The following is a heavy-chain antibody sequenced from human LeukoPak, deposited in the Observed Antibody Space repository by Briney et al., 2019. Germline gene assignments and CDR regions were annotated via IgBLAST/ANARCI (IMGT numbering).Heavy chain of an antibody. D-gene: IGHD3-3*01. CDR3: AKERVYDFWSGYYILFGGMDV. J-gene: IGHJ6*02. V-gene: IGHV3-30*18. CDR1: GFTFSSYG. Sequence: QPGGSLRLSCATSGFTFSSYGMHWVRQAPGKGLEWVAVISYDGSNKYYADSVKGRFTISRDNSKNTLYLQMNSLRAEDTAVYYCAKERVYDFWSGYYILFGGMDVWGQGTTVTVSS. CDR2: ISYDGSNK.